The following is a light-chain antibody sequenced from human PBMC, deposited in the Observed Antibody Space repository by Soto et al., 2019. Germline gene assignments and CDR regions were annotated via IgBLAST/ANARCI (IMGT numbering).Light chain of an antibody. J-gene: IGKJ1*01. V-gene: IGKV3-20*01. CDR3: QHSGDFRWT. Sequence: ESVLKQSPGTLSLSPGERANLSCRASQSVSSSYLAWYQVKPGQAPRRLIYGASSRATGIPDRFSGRGFGTDFTLTISRLEPEDFAVYYCQHSGDFRWTFGQGTKVDNK. CDR2: GAS. CDR1: QSVSSSY.